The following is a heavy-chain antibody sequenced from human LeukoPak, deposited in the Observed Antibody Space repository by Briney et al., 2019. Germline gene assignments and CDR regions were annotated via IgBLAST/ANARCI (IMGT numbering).Heavy chain of an antibody. CDR2: ISADNGDT. Sequence: GASVKVSCKTSGYTFTNYGIFWVRQAPGQGLEWMGWISADNGDTNYAQKFQGRVTMTRDTSTTTAYMDLRSLRSDDTAVYYCARSRTEDYWGQGTLVTVSS. J-gene: IGHJ4*02. CDR1: GYTFTNYG. CDR3: ARSRTEDY. V-gene: IGHV1-18*01.